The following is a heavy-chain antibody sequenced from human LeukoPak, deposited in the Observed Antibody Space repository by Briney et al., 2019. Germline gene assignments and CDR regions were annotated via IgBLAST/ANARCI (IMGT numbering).Heavy chain of an antibody. CDR3: ARVSAGNYYGSGSYYIPPRY. CDR1: GCTFTGYY. Sequence: ASVKVSCKASGCTFTGYYMHWVRQAPGQGLEWMGWINPNSGGTNYAQKFQGRVTMTTDTSTSTAYMELRSLRSDDTAVYYCARVSAGNYYGSGSYYIPPRYWGQGTLVTVSS. D-gene: IGHD3-10*01. CDR2: INPNSGGT. V-gene: IGHV1-2*02. J-gene: IGHJ4*02.